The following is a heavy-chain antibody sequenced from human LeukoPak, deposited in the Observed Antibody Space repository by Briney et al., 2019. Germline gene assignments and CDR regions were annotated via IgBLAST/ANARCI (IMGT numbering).Heavy chain of an antibody. CDR3: AKERSIAAAGAAYYYYGMDV. CDR1: GFTFDDYA. D-gene: IGHD6-13*01. V-gene: IGHV3-9*01. Sequence: QAGGSLRLSCAASGFTFDDYAMHWVRHAPGKGLEWVSGISWNSGSIGYADSVKGRFTISRDNAKNSLYLQMNSLRAEDTALYYCAKERSIAAAGAAYYYYGMDVWGQGTTVTVSS. J-gene: IGHJ6*02. CDR2: ISWNSGSI.